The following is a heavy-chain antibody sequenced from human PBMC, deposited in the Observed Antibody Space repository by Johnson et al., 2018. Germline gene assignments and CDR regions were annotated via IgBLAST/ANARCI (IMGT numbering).Heavy chain of an antibody. V-gene: IGHV5-51*01. CDR3: ARKYGDYVKGDAFDI. CDR1: GFTFSSYW. J-gene: IGHJ3*02. Sequence: VQLVQSGGGVVQPGRSLRLSCAASGFTFSSYWIGWVRQMPGKGLEWMGIIFPGDSDTTYNPSFQGQVTISVDKSISTAYLQWSSLKASDTAMYYCARKYGDYVKGDAFDIWGQGTMVTVSS. D-gene: IGHD4-17*01. CDR2: IFPGDSDT.